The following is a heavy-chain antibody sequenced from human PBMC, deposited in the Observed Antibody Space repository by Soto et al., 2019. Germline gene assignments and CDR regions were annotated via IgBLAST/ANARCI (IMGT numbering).Heavy chain of an antibody. CDR3: SCSRYLMSTSCHHSSCGCYWYGMDV. V-gene: IGHV1-69*12. J-gene: IGHJ6*02. Sequence: QVQLVQSGAEVKKPGSSVKVSCKASGGTFSSYAISWVRQAPGQGLEWMGGIIPIFGTANYAQKFQGRVTITADESTGAAYMELSSLRSYDTAVYYCSCSRYLMSTSCHHSSCGCYWYGMDVWGQGTTVTVSS. D-gene: IGHD2-2*01. CDR1: GGTFSSYA. CDR2: IIPIFGTA.